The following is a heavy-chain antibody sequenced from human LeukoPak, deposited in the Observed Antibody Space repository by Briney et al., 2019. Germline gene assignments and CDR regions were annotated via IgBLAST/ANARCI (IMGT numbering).Heavy chain of an antibody. J-gene: IGHJ6*03. CDR3: ARVVGLTGYSSSWYSGYYYYMDV. Sequence: GSSVKVSCKASGGTFSSYAISWVRQAPGQGLEWMGGIIPIFGTANYAQKFQGRVTITADKSTSTAYMELSSLRSEDTAVYYCARVVGLTGYSSSWYSGYYYYMDVWGEGTTVTVSS. CDR1: GGTFSSYA. CDR2: IIPIFGTA. D-gene: IGHD6-13*01. V-gene: IGHV1-69*06.